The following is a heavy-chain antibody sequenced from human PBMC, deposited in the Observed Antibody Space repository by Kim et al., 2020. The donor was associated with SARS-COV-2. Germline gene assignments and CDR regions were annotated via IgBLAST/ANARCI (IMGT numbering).Heavy chain of an antibody. CDR3: AKGLYQQLAAFDY. J-gene: IGHJ4*02. CDR1: GFTFDDYA. CDR2: ISWNSGSI. V-gene: IGHV3-9*01. Sequence: SLRLSCAASGFTFDDYAMHWVRQAPGKGLEWVSGISWNSGSIGYADSVKGRFTISRDNAKNSLYLQMNSLRAEDTALYYCAKGLYQQLAAFDYWGQGTLVTVSS. D-gene: IGHD6-6*01.